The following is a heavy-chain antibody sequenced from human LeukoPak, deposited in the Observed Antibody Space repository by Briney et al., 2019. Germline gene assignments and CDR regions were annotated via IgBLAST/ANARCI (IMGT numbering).Heavy chain of an antibody. CDR1: GFTFSSNY. CDR3: ARDISSGYYDAFDI. D-gene: IGHD3-22*01. V-gene: IGHV3-66*01. J-gene: IGHJ3*02. CDR2: IYSGGST. Sequence: GGSPRLSCAASGFTFSSNYMSWVRQAPGKGLEWVSIIYSGGSTYIHISVIEAFTISRDNSKNTLYLQMNSLRAEDTAVYYCARDISSGYYDAFDIWGQGTIDTVSS.